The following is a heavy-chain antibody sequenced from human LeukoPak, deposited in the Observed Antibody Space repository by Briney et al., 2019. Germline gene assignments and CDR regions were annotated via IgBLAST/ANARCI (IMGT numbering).Heavy chain of an antibody. D-gene: IGHD2-15*01. CDR3: VKGKSGIVVAGLNY. CDR1: GFTFSSYA. CDR2: ISGSGDGT. Sequence: GGSLRLSCAASGFTFSSYAMSWVRQAPGKGLEWVSGISGSGDGTYYAESVKGRFTISRDNSMNTLYLQMNSLRAEDTAEYYCVKGKSGIVVAGLNYWGQGTLVTVSS. J-gene: IGHJ4*02. V-gene: IGHV3-23*01.